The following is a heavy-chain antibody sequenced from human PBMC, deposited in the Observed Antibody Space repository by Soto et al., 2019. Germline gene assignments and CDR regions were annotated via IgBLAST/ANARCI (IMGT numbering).Heavy chain of an antibody. J-gene: IGHJ4*02. CDR1: GGSISSSYY. V-gene: IGHV4-61*01. Sequence: SETLSLTCSVSGGSISSSYYWSWIRQPPGKGLEWIGYIYYSGSTNYNPSLKSRVTISVDTSKNQFSLKLSSVTAADTAVYYCARESSGIAARPGFDYWGQGTLVTVSS. CDR2: IYYSGST. CDR3: ARESSGIAARPGFDY. D-gene: IGHD6-6*01.